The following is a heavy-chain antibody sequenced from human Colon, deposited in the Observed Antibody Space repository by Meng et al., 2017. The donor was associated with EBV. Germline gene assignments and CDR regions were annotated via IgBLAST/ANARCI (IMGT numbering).Heavy chain of an antibody. V-gene: IGHV4-34*01. Sequence: QVQLQQWGAGLLKPSETLSLTCAVYGGSFSGYYWSWIRQPPGKGLKWIGEINHSGSTNYNPSLKSRVTISVDTSKNQFSLRLNSVTAADTAVYYCASLYGDSSVWYLDLWGRGTRVTVSS. D-gene: IGHD4-17*01. CDR3: ASLYGDSSVWYLDL. CDR2: INHSGST. CDR1: GGSFSGYY. J-gene: IGHJ2*01.